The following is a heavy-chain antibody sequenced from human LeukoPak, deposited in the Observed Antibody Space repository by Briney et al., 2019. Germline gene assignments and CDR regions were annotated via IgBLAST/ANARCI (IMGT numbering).Heavy chain of an antibody. D-gene: IGHD1-1*01. J-gene: IGHJ4*02. V-gene: IGHV3-23*01. Sequence: TGGSLRLSCAASGFTFSSYAMSWVRQAPRKGLEWVSAISGSGGSTYYADSVKGRFTISRDNSKNTLYLQMNSLRAEDTAVYYCAKEGTGTTGGDDYWGQGTLVTVSS. CDR2: ISGSGGST. CDR3: AKEGTGTTGGDDY. CDR1: GFTFSSYA.